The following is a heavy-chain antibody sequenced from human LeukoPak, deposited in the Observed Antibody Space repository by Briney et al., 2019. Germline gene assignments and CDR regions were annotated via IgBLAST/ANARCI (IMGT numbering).Heavy chain of an antibody. CDR1: GFTFTSYK. J-gene: IGHJ5*02. CDR2: ISSSGSTI. D-gene: IGHD3-10*01. V-gene: IGHV3-48*03. CDR3: ARDRPVRSGSYSANWFDP. Sequence: GGSLRLSCAASGFTFTSYKMNAVRQTPGKGLEWVSYISSSGSTIYYADSVKGRFTFSRDNAKNSLYLQMNSLRAEGTAVYYCARDRPVRSGSYSANWFDPWGQGTLVTASS.